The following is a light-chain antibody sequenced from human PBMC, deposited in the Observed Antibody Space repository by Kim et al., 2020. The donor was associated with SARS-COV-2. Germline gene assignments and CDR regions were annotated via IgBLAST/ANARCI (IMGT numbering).Light chain of an antibody. CDR1: SLRSYY. J-gene: IGLJ2*01. CDR2: GKN. CDR3: NSRDSNNNVL. Sequence: SSELTQDPAVSVALGQTVRITCQGDSLRSYYATWYQQKPGQAPILVIYGKNNRPSGIPDRFSGSSSGNTASLTITGTQAGDEADYYCNSRDSNNNVLFGGGIQLTVL. V-gene: IGLV3-19*01.